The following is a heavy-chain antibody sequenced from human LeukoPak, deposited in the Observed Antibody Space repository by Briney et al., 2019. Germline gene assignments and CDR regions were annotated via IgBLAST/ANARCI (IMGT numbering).Heavy chain of an antibody. V-gene: IGHV3-74*01. CDR1: GFIFRNYW. CDR3: ARDFAGDRDY. CDR2: INPNGITT. D-gene: IGHD4-17*01. Sequence: GGSLRLSCAASGFIFRNYWMHWVRHAPGKGLVWVARINPNGITTTYTDSVKGRFTISRDNAKNTLYLQMNSLRAEDTAVYYCARDFAGDRDYWGQGTLVTVSS. J-gene: IGHJ4*02.